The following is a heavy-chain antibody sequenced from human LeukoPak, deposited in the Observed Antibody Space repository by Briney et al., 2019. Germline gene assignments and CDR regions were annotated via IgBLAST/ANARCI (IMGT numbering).Heavy chain of an antibody. D-gene: IGHD2-21*02. J-gene: IGHJ4*02. CDR2: IKSSGDDT. Sequence: PGGSLRLSCAASGFMFSGYSMDWVRQAPGKGLEWVSYIKSSGDDTHYTDSVKGRFTISRDNAKNSLYLQMNSLRAEDTAVYYCARDGHIVVVTANEAPKRTAAVDYWGQGTLVTVSS. CDR3: ARDGHIVVVTANEAPKRTAAVDY. CDR1: GFMFSGYS. V-gene: IGHV3-48*01.